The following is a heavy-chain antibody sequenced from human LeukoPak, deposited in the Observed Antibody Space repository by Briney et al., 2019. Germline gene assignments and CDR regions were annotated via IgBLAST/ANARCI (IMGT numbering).Heavy chain of an antibody. J-gene: IGHJ5*01. CDR3: ARGRYSYGWNDS. V-gene: IGHV4-31*03. D-gene: IGHD3-16*02. CDR2: ISDSGST. CDR1: GGSIGTSAYY. Sequence: PSQTLSLTCTVSGGSIGTSAYYWHWIRQHPGTGLEWIGFISDSGSTLYNPSLKSRVTISSDTSKDQFSLKLTSVTAADMAVYYCARGRYSYGWNDSWGQGTLVIVSS.